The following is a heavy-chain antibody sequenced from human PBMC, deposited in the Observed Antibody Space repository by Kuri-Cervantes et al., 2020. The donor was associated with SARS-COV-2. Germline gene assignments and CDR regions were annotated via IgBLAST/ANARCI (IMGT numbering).Heavy chain of an antibody. Sequence: GESLKISCAASGSTFSSYAMSWVRQAPGKGLEWVSLIYSAGNTYYAASVKGRFTISRDDSNNTLYLQMNSLRAEDTAVYYCARVEMATQIDYWGQGTLVTVSS. D-gene: IGHD5-24*01. V-gene: IGHV3-53*01. J-gene: IGHJ4*02. CDR3: ARVEMATQIDY. CDR2: IYSAGNT. CDR1: GSTFSSYA.